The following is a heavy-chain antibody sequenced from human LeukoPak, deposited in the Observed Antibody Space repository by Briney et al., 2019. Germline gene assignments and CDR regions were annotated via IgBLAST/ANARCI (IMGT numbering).Heavy chain of an antibody. Sequence: SVKVSCKASGYTFTSYDISWVRQAPGQGLEWMGRIIPILGIANYAQKFQGRVTITADKSTSTAYMELSSLRSEDTAVYYCARNTMGSVVVPAAIGTFDYWGQGTLVTVSS. D-gene: IGHD2-2*01. CDR1: GYTFTSYD. V-gene: IGHV1-69*04. CDR3: ARNTMGSVVVPAAIGTFDY. J-gene: IGHJ4*02. CDR2: IIPILGIA.